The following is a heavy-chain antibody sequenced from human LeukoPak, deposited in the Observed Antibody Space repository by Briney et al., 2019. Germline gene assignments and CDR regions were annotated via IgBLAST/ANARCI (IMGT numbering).Heavy chain of an antibody. CDR1: GFTFSSYA. CDR3: AIGRMDV. Sequence: GRSLRLSCAASGFTFSSYAMHWVRQAPGKGLEWVAVISYDGSNKYYADSVKGRFTISRDNSKNTLYLQMNSLRAEDTAVYYCAIGRMDVWGQGTTVTVYS. CDR2: ISYDGSNK. J-gene: IGHJ6*02. V-gene: IGHV3-30-3*01.